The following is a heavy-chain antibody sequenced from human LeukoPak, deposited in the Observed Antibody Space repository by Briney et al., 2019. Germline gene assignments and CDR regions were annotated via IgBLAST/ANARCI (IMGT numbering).Heavy chain of an antibody. CDR3: ARHFSGTSAPLPFDY. Sequence: PSETLSLTCTVSGGSINGYYWSWIRQPPGKGLEWIGYIHYRGSTNYNPSLKSRVTISVDTSKNQFSLTLSSVTAADTAVYYCARHFSGTSAPLPFDYWGQGTLVTVSS. J-gene: IGHJ4*02. CDR1: GGSINGYY. D-gene: IGHD1-1*01. CDR2: IHYRGST. V-gene: IGHV4-59*08.